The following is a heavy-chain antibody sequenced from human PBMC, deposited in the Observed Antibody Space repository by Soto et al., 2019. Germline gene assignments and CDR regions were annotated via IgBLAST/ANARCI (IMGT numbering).Heavy chain of an antibody. CDR3: ARDDSSGWPH. D-gene: IGHD6-19*01. J-gene: IGHJ4*02. V-gene: IGHV1-69*13. CDR1: GGTFSTYA. CDR2: IIPIFGTS. Sequence: SVKVSCKASGGTFSTYAISWVRQAPGQGLEWMGGIIPIFGTSNYAQKFQGRVTITADESTSTVYMELSSLRSEDTAVYYCARDDSSGWPHWGQGTLVTVSS.